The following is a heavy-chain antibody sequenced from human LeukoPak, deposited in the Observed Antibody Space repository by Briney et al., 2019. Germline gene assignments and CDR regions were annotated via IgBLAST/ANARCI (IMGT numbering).Heavy chain of an antibody. Sequence: QSGGSLRLSCAASGFTFTSYAMSWVRQAPGKGLEWVSAISGSGGSTYYADSVKGRFTISRDNSKNTLYLQMNSLRAEDTAVYYCARSDRRPDSYYYYGMDVWGQGTTVTVSS. CDR2: ISGSGGST. J-gene: IGHJ6*02. CDR3: ARSDRRPDSYYYYGMDV. V-gene: IGHV3-23*01. D-gene: IGHD2-15*01. CDR1: GFTFTSYA.